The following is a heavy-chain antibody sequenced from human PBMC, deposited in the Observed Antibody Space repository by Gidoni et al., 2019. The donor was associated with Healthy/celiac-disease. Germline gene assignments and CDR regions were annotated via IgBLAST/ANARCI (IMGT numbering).Heavy chain of an antibody. CDR3: ARGSRVHELRYFDSPDY. D-gene: IGHD3-9*01. J-gene: IGHJ4*02. CDR2: INPNSGGT. V-gene: IGHV1-2*02. CDR1: GYTFTGYY. Sequence: GAEVKKPGASVKVSCKASGYTFTGYYMHWVRQAPGQGLEWMGWINPNSGGTNYAQKFQGRVTMTRDTSISTAYMELSRLRSDDTAVYYCARGSRVHELRYFDSPDYWGQGTLVTVSS.